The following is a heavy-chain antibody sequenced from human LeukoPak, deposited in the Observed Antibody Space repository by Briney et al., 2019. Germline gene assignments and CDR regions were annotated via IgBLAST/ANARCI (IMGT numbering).Heavy chain of an antibody. CDR3: ARGRTAKTPFDY. J-gene: IGHJ4*02. Sequence: GGSLRLSCAASGFTFSSYSMNWVRQPPAKGLEWVSSISSSSSYIYYADSVKGRFTISRDNAKNSLYLQMSSLRGEDTAVYYCARGRTAKTPFDYWGQATLVTVSS. CDR2: ISSSSSYI. D-gene: IGHD2-21*02. CDR1: GFTFSSYS. V-gene: IGHV3-21*01.